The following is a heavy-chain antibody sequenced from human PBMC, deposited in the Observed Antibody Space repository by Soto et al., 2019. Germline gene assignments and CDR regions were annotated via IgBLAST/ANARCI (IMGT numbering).Heavy chain of an antibody. V-gene: IGHV3-30*18. CDR2: ISYDGSNK. J-gene: IGHJ6*02. CDR1: GFTFSIYG. CDR3: AKDGVVRTLFYYYYGMDV. D-gene: IGHD2-15*01. Sequence: PGGSLRLSCAASGFTFSIYGMHWVRQAPGKGLEWVAVISYDGSNKYYADSVKGRFTISRDNSKNTLYLQMNSLRAEDTAVYYCAKDGVVRTLFYYYYGMDVWGQGTTVTVSS.